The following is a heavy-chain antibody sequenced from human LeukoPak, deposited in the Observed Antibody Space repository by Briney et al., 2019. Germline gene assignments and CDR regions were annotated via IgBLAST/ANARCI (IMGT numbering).Heavy chain of an antibody. CDR3: ARSAGTWRQKYFDY. CDR2: INHSGST. CDR1: GGSFSGYY. J-gene: IGHJ4*02. V-gene: IGHV4-34*01. Sequence: PSETLSLTCAVCGGSFSGYYWSWIRQPPGKGLEWIGEINHSGSTNYNPSLKSRVTISVDTSKNQFSLKLSSVTAADTAVYYCARSAGTWRQKYFDYWGQGTLVTVSS. D-gene: IGHD6-13*01.